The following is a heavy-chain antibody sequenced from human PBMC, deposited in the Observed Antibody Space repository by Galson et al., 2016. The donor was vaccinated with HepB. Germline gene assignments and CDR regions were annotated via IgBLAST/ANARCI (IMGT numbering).Heavy chain of an antibody. CDR1: GFTFSRYG. D-gene: IGHD3-9*01. V-gene: IGHV3-30*18. J-gene: IGHJ6*02. CDR2: ISYDGSNK. Sequence: SLRLSCAASGFTFSRYGMHWVRQAPGKGLEWVAVISYDGSNKHYEDSVKGRFTISRDNSKNTLYLQMNSLRAEDTAVYYCAKDSYYDILTGPTYYYYGMDVWGQGTTVTVPS. CDR3: AKDSYYDILTGPTYYYYGMDV.